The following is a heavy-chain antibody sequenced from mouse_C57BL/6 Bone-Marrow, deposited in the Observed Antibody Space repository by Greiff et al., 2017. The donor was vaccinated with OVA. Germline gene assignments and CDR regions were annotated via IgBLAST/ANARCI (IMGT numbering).Heavy chain of an antibody. CDR3: APQVITTVVAPPVYAMDY. CDR2: IWRGGST. D-gene: IGHD1-1*01. Sequence: VKVVESGPGLVQPSQSLSITCTVSGFSLTSYGVHWVRQSPGKGLEWLGVIWRGGSTANYAAYMTRLSITKDNSKSQVFFKMNNLQADDTAIYYCAPQVITTVVAPPVYAMDYWGQGTSVTVSS. V-gene: IGHV2-5*01. J-gene: IGHJ4*01. CDR1: GFSLTSYG.